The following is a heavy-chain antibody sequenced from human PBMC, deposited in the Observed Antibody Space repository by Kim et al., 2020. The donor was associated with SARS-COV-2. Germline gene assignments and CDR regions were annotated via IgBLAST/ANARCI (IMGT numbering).Heavy chain of an antibody. J-gene: IGHJ4*02. V-gene: IGHV1-69*13. CDR3: ARDYRAVTTSYFDY. Sequence: SVKVSCKASGGTFSSYAISWVRQAPGQGLEWMGGIIPIFGTANYAQKFQGRVTITADESTSTAYMELSSLRSEDTAVYYCARDYRAVTTSYFDYWGQGTLVTVSS. CDR2: IIPIFGTA. CDR1: GGTFSSYA. D-gene: IGHD4-17*01.